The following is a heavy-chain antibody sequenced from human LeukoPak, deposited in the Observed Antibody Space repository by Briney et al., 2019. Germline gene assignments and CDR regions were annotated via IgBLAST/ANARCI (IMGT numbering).Heavy chain of an antibody. CDR2: INHSGST. CDR3: ARGRRWFDP. CDR1: GGSFSGYY. V-gene: IGHV4-34*01. Sequence: SSETLSLTCAVYGGSFSGYYWTWIRQPPGKGLEWIGEINHSGSTNYNPSLKSRVTISVDTSKNQFSLKLSSVTAADTAVYYCARGRRWFDPWGQGTLVTVSS. J-gene: IGHJ5*02. D-gene: IGHD6-6*01.